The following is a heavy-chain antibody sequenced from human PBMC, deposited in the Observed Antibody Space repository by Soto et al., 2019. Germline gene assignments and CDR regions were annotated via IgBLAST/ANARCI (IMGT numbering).Heavy chain of an antibody. D-gene: IGHD2-2*01. Sequence: GGSLRLSCAASGFTFDDYAMHWVRQPPGKGLEWVSGISWNSGSRGYADSVKGRFTISRDSAKKSLYLQMNSLRVGDTALYYCAKELISGAMGAFDIWGQGTMVTVSS. CDR3: AKELISGAMGAFDI. CDR2: ISWNSGSR. CDR1: GFTFDDYA. J-gene: IGHJ3*02. V-gene: IGHV3-9*01.